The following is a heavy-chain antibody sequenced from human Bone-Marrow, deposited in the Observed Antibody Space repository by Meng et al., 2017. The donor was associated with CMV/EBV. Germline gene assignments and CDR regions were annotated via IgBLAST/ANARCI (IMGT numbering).Heavy chain of an antibody. CDR3: ARDGQWDTNTNYRAFDV. D-gene: IGHD1-26*01. CDR2: ISGSGGST. J-gene: IGHJ3*01. V-gene: IGHV3-23*01. CDR1: GFTFSSYA. Sequence: GESLKISCAASGFTFSSYAMSWVRQAPGKGLEWVSAISGSGGSTYYADSVKGRFTISRDNSKNTLYLQMNSLRPEDTAVYYCARDGQWDTNTNYRAFDVWGQGTRVTVSS.